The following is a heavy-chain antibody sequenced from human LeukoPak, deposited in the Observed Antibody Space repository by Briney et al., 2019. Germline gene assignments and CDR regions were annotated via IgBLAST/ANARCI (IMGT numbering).Heavy chain of an antibody. CDR2: ISWNSGSK. Sequence: GGSLRLPCIASGFIFDDYGMPWVRQVPGKGLEWVSGISWNSGSKGYADSVKGRFTISRDNAKNSLYLQMNSLRVEDTALYYCAKDKGSGGYYYGLDVWGQGTTVTVSS. CDR1: GFIFDDYG. V-gene: IGHV3-9*01. D-gene: IGHD2-15*01. CDR3: AKDKGSGGYYYGLDV. J-gene: IGHJ6*02.